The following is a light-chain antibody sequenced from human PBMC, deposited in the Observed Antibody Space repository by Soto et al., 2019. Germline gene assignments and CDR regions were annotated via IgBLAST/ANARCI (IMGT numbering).Light chain of an antibody. J-gene: IGKJ4*01. V-gene: IGKV3-15*01. CDR2: DAS. CDR3: QQYNKWPLP. CDR1: QSVNSN. Sequence: VTGHARNPLAVSPVERDPLSCRASQSVNSNLAWYQQKPGQAPRLLIYDASTRATGIPARFSGSGSGTEFTLTISSLQSEDFAVHYCQQYNKWPLPFGGGIKV.